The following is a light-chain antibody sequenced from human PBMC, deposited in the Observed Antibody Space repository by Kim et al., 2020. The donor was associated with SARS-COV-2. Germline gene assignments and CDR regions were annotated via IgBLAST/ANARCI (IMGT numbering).Light chain of an antibody. Sequence: EIVMTQSPLSLPVTPGEPASISCRSSQSLLYSDGNTYLDWYLQKPGQSPHLLIYLGFNRASGVPERFSGSGSGTHFSLKISRVEAEDVGIYYCMQALQTPITFGQGTRLEIK. CDR2: LGF. CDR3: MQALQTPIT. J-gene: IGKJ5*01. V-gene: IGKV2-28*01. CDR1: QSLLYSDGNTY.